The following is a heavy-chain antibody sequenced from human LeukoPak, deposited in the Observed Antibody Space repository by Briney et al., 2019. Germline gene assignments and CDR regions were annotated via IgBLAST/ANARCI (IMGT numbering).Heavy chain of an antibody. D-gene: IGHD5-24*01. CDR2: ISNSGTTK. J-gene: IGHJ4*02. Sequence: PGGSLRLSCAASGFTFSSYEMNWVRQAPGKGLEWVSYISNSGTTKYYADSVKGRFTIPRHNDKHSLYLQMHGESAADTALYYCARDRRSDGNNYLGYWGKGALVTVAS. CDR3: ARDRRSDGNNYLGY. V-gene: IGHV3-48*03. CDR1: GFTFSSYE.